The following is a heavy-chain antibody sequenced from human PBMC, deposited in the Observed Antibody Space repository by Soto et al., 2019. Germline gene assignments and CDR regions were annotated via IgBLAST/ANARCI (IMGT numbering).Heavy chain of an antibody. CDR1: GYTFTSYG. D-gene: IGHD3-22*01. J-gene: IGHJ4*02. Sequence: ASVKVSCKASGYTFTSYGISWVRQAPGQGLEWMGWISAYNGNTNYAQKLQGRVTMTTDTSTSTAYMELRSLRSDDTAVYYCARDSYYYDSSGYDSWGQGTLVTVSS. CDR3: ARDSYYYDSSGYDS. CDR2: ISAYNGNT. V-gene: IGHV1-18*04.